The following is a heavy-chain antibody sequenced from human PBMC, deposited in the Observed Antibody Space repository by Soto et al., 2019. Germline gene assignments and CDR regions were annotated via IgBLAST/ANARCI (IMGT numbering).Heavy chain of an antibody. CDR2: INHSGST. D-gene: IGHD6-13*01. CDR1: GGSFSGYY. Sequence: SETLSLTCAVYGGSFSGYYWSWIRQPPGKGLEWIGEINHSGSTNYNPSLKSRVTISVDTSKNQFSLKLSSVTAADTAVYYCARHGGIAAAGNAVYVDYWGQGTLVTVSS. J-gene: IGHJ4*02. V-gene: IGHV4-34*01. CDR3: ARHGGIAAAGNAVYVDY.